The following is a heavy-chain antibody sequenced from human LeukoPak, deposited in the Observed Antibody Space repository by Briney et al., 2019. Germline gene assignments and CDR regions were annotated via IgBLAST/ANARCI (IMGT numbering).Heavy chain of an antibody. CDR1: GFTFSSYA. J-gene: IGHJ4*02. CDR2: ISSNGGST. D-gene: IGHD3-22*01. Sequence: GGSLRLSCAASGFTFSSYAMHWVRQAPGKGLEYVSAISSNGGSTYYADSVKGRFTISRDNSKNTLYLQMSSLRAEDTAVYYCVEDQHGYYDSSGMDYWGQGTLVTVSS. V-gene: IGHV3-64D*06. CDR3: VEDQHGYYDSSGMDY.